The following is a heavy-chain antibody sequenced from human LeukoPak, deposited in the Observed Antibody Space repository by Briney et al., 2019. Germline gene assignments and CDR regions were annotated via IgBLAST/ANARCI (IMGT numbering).Heavy chain of an antibody. Sequence: GRSLRLSCAASGFTFSSHWMHWVRQVPGRGRVWVSGIQTDGSSTDYADSVKGRFTISRDNGESTLYLQMNSLRAEDTAVYYCARDRPHNWFDPWGQGTLVTVSS. CDR1: GFTFSSHW. V-gene: IGHV3-74*01. J-gene: IGHJ5*02. CDR3: ARDRPHNWFDP. CDR2: IQTDGSST.